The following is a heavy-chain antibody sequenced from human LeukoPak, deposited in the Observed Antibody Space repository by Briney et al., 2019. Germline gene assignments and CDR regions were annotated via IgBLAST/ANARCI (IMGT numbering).Heavy chain of an antibody. J-gene: IGHJ4*02. D-gene: IGHD5/OR15-5a*01. Sequence: GGSLRLSCAASGFSFSNYGMHWVRQAPGKGLEWVSFIRYDGSNLHYADSVKGRFTISRDNSKSTLYLQMNSLRAEDTAIYYCAKGAPNLPDYWGQGTLVTVSS. V-gene: IGHV3-30*02. CDR3: AKGAPNLPDY. CDR1: GFSFSNYG. CDR2: IRYDGSNL.